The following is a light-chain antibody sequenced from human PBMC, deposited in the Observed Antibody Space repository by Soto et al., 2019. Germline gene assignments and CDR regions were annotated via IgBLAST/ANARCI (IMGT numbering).Light chain of an antibody. CDR1: SSNIGSNT. V-gene: IGLV1-44*01. Sequence: QSVVTQPPSASATPGQRVTISCSGSSSNIGSNTVNWYQQLPGTAPKLLIYFNDLRPSGVPDRFSASKSGTSASLAISGLQSEDEADYYCVAWDDSLNAYVFGTGTKLTVL. CDR3: VAWDDSLNAYV. J-gene: IGLJ1*01. CDR2: FND.